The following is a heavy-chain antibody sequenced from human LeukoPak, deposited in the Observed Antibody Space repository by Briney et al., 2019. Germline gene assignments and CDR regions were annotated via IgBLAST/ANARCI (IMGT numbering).Heavy chain of an antibody. V-gene: IGHV1-69*05. D-gene: IGHD3-16*01. Sequence: GASVKVSXKASGGTFSSYAISWVRQAPGQGLEWMGRIIPIFGTANYAQKFQGRVTITTDESTSTAYMELSSLRSEDTAVYYCAREEGDYPGYYFDYWGQGTLVTVSS. CDR2: IIPIFGTA. CDR3: AREEGDYPGYYFDY. CDR1: GGTFSSYA. J-gene: IGHJ4*02.